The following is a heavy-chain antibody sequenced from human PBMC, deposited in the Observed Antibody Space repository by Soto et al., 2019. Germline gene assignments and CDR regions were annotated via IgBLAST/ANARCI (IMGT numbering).Heavy chain of an antibody. J-gene: IGHJ6*02. CDR2: ISAYNGNT. CDR1: GYTFTSYG. Sequence: QVQLVQSGAEVKKPGASVKVSCKASGYTFTSYGISWVRQAPGQGLEWMGWISAYNGNTNYAQKLQGRVTMTTDTSTSTAYMELRSLRSDDTAVYYCARDDSSGYLETYYHYYGMDVWGQGTTVTVSS. CDR3: ARDDSSGYLETYYHYYGMDV. D-gene: IGHD3-22*01. V-gene: IGHV1-18*01.